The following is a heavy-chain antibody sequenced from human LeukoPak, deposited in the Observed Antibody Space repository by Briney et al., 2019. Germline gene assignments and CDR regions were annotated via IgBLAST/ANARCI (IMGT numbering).Heavy chain of an antibody. Sequence: SETLSLTCTVSGGSISSSSYYWGWIRQPPGKGLEWIGSIYYSGSTYYNPSLKSRVTISVDTSKNHFSLKQSSVTAADTAVYYCAGSYTAQYYFDYWGQGTLVTVSS. D-gene: IGHD3-10*01. CDR2: IYYSGST. V-gene: IGHV4-39*02. J-gene: IGHJ4*02. CDR1: GGSISSSSYY. CDR3: AGSYTAQYYFDY.